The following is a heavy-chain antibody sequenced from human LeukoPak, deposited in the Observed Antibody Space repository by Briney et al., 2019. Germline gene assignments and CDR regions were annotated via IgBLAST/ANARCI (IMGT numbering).Heavy chain of an antibody. CDR3: ARDRAYYDSSGFDY. CDR2: IIPIFGTA. J-gene: IGHJ4*02. D-gene: IGHD3-22*01. Sequence: SVKVSCKASGGTFSSYAISWVRQAPGQGLEWMGGIIPIFGTANYAQKFQGRVTITADESMSTAYMELSSLRSEDTAVYYCARDRAYYDSSGFDYWGQGTLVTVSS. CDR1: GGTFSSYA. V-gene: IGHV1-69*13.